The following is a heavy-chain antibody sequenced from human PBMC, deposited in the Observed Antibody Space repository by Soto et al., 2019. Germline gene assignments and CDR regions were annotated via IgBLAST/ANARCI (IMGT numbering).Heavy chain of an antibody. CDR1: GFTFSSYA. CDR2: ISYDGSNK. J-gene: IGHJ4*02. Sequence: QVQLVESGGGVVQPGRSLRLSCAASGFTFSSYAMHWVRQAPGKGLEWVAVISYDGSNKYYADSVKGRFTISRDNSKNTLYLQMNSLRAEDTAVYYCARDGAYSSGWYGRLYYFDYWGQGTQVTVSS. CDR3: ARDGAYSSGWYGRLYYFDY. D-gene: IGHD6-19*01. V-gene: IGHV3-30-3*01.